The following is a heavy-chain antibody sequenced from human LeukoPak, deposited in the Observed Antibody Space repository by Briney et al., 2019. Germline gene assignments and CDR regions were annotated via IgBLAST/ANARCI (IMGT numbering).Heavy chain of an antibody. CDR3: ARSEEYYYDSSGSLFDY. V-gene: IGHV1-69*05. D-gene: IGHD3-22*01. CDR2: IIPIFGTA. J-gene: IGHJ4*02. CDR1: GGTFSSYA. Sequence: SSVKVSCKASGGTFSSYAISWVRQAPGQGLEWMGGIIPIFGTANYAQKFQGRVTITTDESTSTAYMELRSLRSDDTAVYYCARSEEYYYDSSGSLFDYWGQGTLVTVSS.